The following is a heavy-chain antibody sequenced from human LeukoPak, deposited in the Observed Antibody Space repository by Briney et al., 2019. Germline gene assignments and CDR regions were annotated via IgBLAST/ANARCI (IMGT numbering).Heavy chain of an antibody. J-gene: IGHJ4*02. CDR1: GYTFTAYY. V-gene: IGHV1-2*02. CDR3: ARDRGFTYGNFFDY. Sequence: ASVKVSCKDSGYTFTAYYMHWVRQAPGQGLEWMGWINPNSGGTNSVQKFQGRVTMTRDTSISTVYMELSSLSSDDTAVYYCARDRGFTYGNFFDYWGQGTLVTVSS. D-gene: IGHD5-18*01. CDR2: INPNSGGT.